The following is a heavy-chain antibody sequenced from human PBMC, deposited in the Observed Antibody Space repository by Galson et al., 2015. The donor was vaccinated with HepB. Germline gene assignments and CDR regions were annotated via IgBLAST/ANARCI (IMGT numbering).Heavy chain of an antibody. CDR1: GYSFSDYY. J-gene: IGHJ4*02. D-gene: IGHD1-26*01. CDR2: INPKTGVT. CDR3: AREREILLILLDY. Sequence: SVKVSCKASGYSFSDYYLHWVRQAPGQGLEWMGWINPKTGVTNYAQKFQGRVTMTRDTSISTAYLELNRLTSDDAAIYYYAREREILLILLDYWGQGTLVAVSS. V-gene: IGHV1-2*02.